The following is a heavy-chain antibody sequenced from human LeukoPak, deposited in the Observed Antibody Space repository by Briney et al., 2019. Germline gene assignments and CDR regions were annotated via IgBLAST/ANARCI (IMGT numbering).Heavy chain of an antibody. J-gene: IGHJ3*02. CDR3: AKGEEAFDI. V-gene: IGHV3-23*01. Sequence: PGGSLRLSCEGSGFTFRKYAMNWVRQAPGKGLEWVSAIGVSTDNTYYADSVKGRFIISRDNSRNTLHVQMRGLRVEDTAIYYCAKGEEAFDIWGQGTMVTVSS. CDR2: IGVSTDNT. CDR1: GFTFRKYA.